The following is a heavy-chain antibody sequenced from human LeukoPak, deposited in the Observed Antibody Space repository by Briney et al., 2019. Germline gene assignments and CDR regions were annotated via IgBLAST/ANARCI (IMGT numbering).Heavy chain of an antibody. CDR2: IYHSGST. CDR3: ASTSPSSGWYYFDY. V-gene: IGHV4-30-2*01. D-gene: IGHD6-19*01. CDR1: GGSISSGGYS. Sequence: SQTLSLTCAVSGGSISSGGYSWSWIRQPPGKGLEWIGYIYHSGSTYYNPSLKSRVTISVDRSKNQFSLKLSSVTAADTAVYYRASTSPSSGWYYFDYWGQGTLVTVSS. J-gene: IGHJ4*02.